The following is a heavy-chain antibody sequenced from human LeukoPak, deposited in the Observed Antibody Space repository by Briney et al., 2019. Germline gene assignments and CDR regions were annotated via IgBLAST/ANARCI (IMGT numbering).Heavy chain of an antibody. V-gene: IGHV4-59*01. CDR1: GGSIGSYH. J-gene: IGHJ6*02. CDR3: ARVTSKGGMDV. CDR2: VHYTWNT. Sequence: SETLSLTCSVSGGSIGSYHWSWIRQPPGKGLEWIGHVHYTWNTKYNPSLTGRVSISLDRSKNQFSLSLSSLTAADTAVYYCARVTSKGGMDVWGQGTTVIVSS.